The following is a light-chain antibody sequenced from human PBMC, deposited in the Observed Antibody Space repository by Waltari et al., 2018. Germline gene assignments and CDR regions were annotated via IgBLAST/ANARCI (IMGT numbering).Light chain of an antibody. V-gene: IGLV2-23*01. CDR2: EGP. Sequence: QSALTQPASVSGSPGQSITISCTGSSTDLGSSTLVPWYQHPPDTAPKLLICEGPEGPSGISHRFSGSKAGNTASLTISTLQAEDEADYYCFSYADGRSLVFGGGTKLTVL. CDR1: STDLGSSTL. J-gene: IGLJ2*01. CDR3: FSYADGRSLV.